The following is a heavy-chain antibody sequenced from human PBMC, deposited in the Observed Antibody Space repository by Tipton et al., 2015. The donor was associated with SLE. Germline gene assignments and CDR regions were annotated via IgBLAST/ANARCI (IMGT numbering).Heavy chain of an antibody. CDR2: ISKEGSNK. D-gene: IGHD4-17*01. CDR3: AKEGPTTVTGNWFDP. CDR1: GFTFSRYA. V-gene: IGHV3-30*04. Sequence: RSLRLSCAASGFTFSRYAVHWVRQAPGKGLEWVAFISKEGSNKLYADSVKGRFTISRDNSKNTLYLQMNSLRAEDTAVYYCAKEGPTTVTGNWFDPWGQGTLVTVSS. J-gene: IGHJ5*02.